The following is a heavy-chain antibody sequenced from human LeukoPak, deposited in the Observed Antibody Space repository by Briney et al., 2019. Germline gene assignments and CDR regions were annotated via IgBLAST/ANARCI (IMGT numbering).Heavy chain of an antibody. CDR3: ARCPTRMVRGVGYYYYYMDV. J-gene: IGHJ6*03. V-gene: IGHV1-8*01. D-gene: IGHD3-10*01. Sequence: ASVKVSCKASGYTFTSYDINWVRQATGQGLEWMGWMNPNSGNTGYAQKFQGRVTMTRNTSISTAYMELSSLRSEDTAVYYCARCPTRMVRGVGYYYYYMDVWGKGITVTISS. CDR2: MNPNSGNT. CDR1: GYTFTSYD.